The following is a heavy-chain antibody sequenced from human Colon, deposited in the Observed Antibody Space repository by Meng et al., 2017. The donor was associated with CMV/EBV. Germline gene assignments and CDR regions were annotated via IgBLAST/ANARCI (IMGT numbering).Heavy chain of an antibody. CDR1: GFTFSGCA. D-gene: IGHD4-23*01. Sequence: AYGFTFSGCAMHWVRQASGKGLEWVGRIRSKANSYATAYAASVKGRFTISRDDSKNTAYLQMNSLKTEDTAVYYCTRAPSYGGNDYWGQGTLVTVSS. J-gene: IGHJ4*02. CDR2: IRSKANSYAT. CDR3: TRAPSYGGNDY. V-gene: IGHV3-73*01.